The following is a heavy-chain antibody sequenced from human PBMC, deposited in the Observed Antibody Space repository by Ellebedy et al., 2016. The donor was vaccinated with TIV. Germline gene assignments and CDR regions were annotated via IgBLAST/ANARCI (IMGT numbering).Heavy chain of an antibody. CDR3: ATMRDVVGAIGCDY. Sequence: GESLKISCAASGFTFSSYGMHWVRQAPGKGLEWVAVISYDGSNKYYADSVKGRFTISRDNSKNTLYLQMNSLRAEDTAVYYCATMRDVVGAIGCDYWGQGTLVTVSS. J-gene: IGHJ4*02. CDR1: GFTFSSYG. CDR2: ISYDGSNK. V-gene: IGHV3-30*03. D-gene: IGHD1-26*01.